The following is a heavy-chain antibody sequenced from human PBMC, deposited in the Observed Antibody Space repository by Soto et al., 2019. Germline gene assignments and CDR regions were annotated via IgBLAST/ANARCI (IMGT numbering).Heavy chain of an antibody. CDR1: GGSISSYY. CDR3: ARTSRDGFWSGYREYFQH. Sequence: SETLSLTCTVSGGSISSYYWSWIRQPAGKGLEWIGRIYTSGSTNYNPSLKSRVTMSVDTSKNQFSLKLSSVTAADTAVYYCARTSRDGFWSGYREYFQHWGQGTLVTVSS. J-gene: IGHJ1*01. V-gene: IGHV4-4*07. CDR2: IYTSGST. D-gene: IGHD3-3*01.